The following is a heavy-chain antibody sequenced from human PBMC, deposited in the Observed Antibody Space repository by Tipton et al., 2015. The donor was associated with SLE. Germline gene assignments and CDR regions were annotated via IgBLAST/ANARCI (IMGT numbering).Heavy chain of an antibody. D-gene: IGHD2-15*01. CDR1: GASISIHY. J-gene: IGHJ4*02. CDR3: ARGSVVADDY. Sequence: TLSLTCTVSGASISIHYWNWIRQSPGKGLEWIGYIHYSRDTNYNPSLKSRVTISADTSKNLLSLKLTSVTAADTAVYYCARGSVVADDYWGQGTLVTVSS. V-gene: IGHV4-59*11. CDR2: IHYSRDT.